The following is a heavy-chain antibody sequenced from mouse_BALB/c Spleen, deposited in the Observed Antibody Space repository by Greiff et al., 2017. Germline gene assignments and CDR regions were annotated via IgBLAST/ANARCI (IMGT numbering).Heavy chain of an antibody. CDR3: ARDGDDYDIDYAMDY. CDR2: IWAGGST. J-gene: IGHJ4*01. V-gene: IGHV2-9*02. D-gene: IGHD2-4*01. Sequence: QVQLQQSGPGLVAPSQSLSITCTVSGFSLTSYGVHWVRQPPGKGLEWLGVIWAGGSTNYNSALMSRLSISKDNSKSQVFLKMNSLQTDDTAMYYCARDGDDYDIDYAMDYWGQGTSVTVSS. CDR1: GFSLTSYG.